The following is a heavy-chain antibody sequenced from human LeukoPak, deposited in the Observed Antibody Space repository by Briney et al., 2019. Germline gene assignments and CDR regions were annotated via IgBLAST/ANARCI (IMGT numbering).Heavy chain of an antibody. CDR3: ARVGSDWGEIDS. D-gene: IGHD6-19*01. CDR1: GGSISSSSYY. J-gene: IGHJ4*02. V-gene: IGHV4-39*07. CDR2: IYYSGST. Sequence: SETLSLTCTVSGGSISSSSYYWGWIRQPPGKGLEWIGSIYYSGSTYYNPSLKSRVTISVDTSKNQFSLELNSITAADTAVYYCARVGSDWGEIDSWGQGTLVTVSS.